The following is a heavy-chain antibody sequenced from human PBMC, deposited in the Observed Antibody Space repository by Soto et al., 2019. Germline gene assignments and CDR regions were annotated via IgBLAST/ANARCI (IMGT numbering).Heavy chain of an antibody. CDR3: ARSGGTTSLDYYGMDV. Sequence: GGSLRLSCAASGFTVSSNYMSWVRQAPGKGLEWVSVIYSGGSTYYADSVKGRFTISRDNSKNRRYLKMNCQRAEDTAVYYCARSGGTTSLDYYGMDVWGQGTTVTVSS. D-gene: IGHD1-7*01. J-gene: IGHJ6*02. CDR2: IYSGGST. CDR1: GFTVSSNY. V-gene: IGHV3-53*01.